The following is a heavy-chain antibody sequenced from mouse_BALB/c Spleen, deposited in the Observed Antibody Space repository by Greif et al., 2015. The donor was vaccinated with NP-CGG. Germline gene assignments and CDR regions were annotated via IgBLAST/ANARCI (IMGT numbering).Heavy chain of an antibody. CDR1: GFNIKDTY. CDR3: ARDYDYEETWFAY. Sequence: VQLQQSGAELVKPGASVKLSCTASGFNIKDTYMHWVKQRPEQGLEWIGRIDPANGNTKYDPKFQGKATITADTSSNTAYLQLSSLTSEDTAVYYCARDYDYEETWFAYWGQGTLVTVSA. J-gene: IGHJ3*01. CDR2: IDPANGNT. D-gene: IGHD2-4*01. V-gene: IGHV14-3*02.